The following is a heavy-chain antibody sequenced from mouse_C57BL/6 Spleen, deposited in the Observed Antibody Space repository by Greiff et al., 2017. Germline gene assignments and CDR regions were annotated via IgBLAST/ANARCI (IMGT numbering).Heavy chain of an antibody. V-gene: IGHV1-64*01. J-gene: IGHJ1*03. CDR2: IHPNSGST. CDR1: GYTFTSYW. Sequence: QVTLQQPGAELVKPGASVKLSCKASGYTFTSYWMHWVKQRPGQGLEWIGMIHPNSGSTNYNEKFKSKATLTVDKTSSTAYMQLSSLTSEDSAVYYCARSTALANWYFDVWGTGTTVTVSS. CDR3: ARSTALANWYFDV. D-gene: IGHD6-1*01.